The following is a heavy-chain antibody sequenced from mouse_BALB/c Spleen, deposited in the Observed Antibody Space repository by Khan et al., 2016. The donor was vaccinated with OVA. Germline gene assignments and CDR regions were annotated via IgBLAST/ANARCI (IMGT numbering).Heavy chain of an antibody. D-gene: IGHD1-1*01. Sequence: EVELVESGGGLVKPGGSLKLSCAASGFTFSTYAMSWVRQTPEKRLEWVATISSVSTYTYYPDSVKGRFTISRDNAKNTLYLQMSSLRYEDTAMSYSARHNHGPFAFWGRGTLVTVSA. J-gene: IGHJ3*01. V-gene: IGHV5-9-3*01. CDR2: ISSVSTYT. CDR3: ARHNHGPFAF. CDR1: GFTFSTYA.